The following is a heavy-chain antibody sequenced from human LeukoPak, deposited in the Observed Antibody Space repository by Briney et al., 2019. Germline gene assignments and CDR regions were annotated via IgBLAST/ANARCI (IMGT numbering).Heavy chain of an antibody. CDR1: RYSITSGS. V-gene: IGHV4-59*01. Sequence: SETLSLTCTVPRYSITSGSWSWTRQPPGKGLEWVGYIYANGNPNYNPSLKSRVTMSVDTPRNQVSLKLSSVTAADTAVYYCARGSGWYPYWGLGTLVTVSS. CDR2: IYANGNP. J-gene: IGHJ4*02. D-gene: IGHD6-19*01. CDR3: ARGSGWYPY.